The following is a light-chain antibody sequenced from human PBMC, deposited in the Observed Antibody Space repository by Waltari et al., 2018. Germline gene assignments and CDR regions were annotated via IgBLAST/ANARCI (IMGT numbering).Light chain of an antibody. CDR1: QDITNY. J-gene: IGKJ3*01. V-gene: IGKV1-33*01. CDR3: QRYDNLPMFA. CDR2: DAS. Sequence: IQLTQSPSFLSASVGDRVTITCRASQDITNYLNWYQQKPGKAPKLLIHDASKLESGVPSRFSGSQSGTYFTLTITSLQPEDIATYYCQRYDNLPMFAFGPGTKVDIK.